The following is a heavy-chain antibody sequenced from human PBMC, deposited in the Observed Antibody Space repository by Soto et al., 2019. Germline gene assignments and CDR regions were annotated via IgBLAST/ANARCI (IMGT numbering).Heavy chain of an antibody. Sequence: EVQLVESGGGLVQPGGSLRLSCAASGFIFDYYNMNWVRQAPGKGLEWVSHISASGSTIYYADSVKGRFTISRDNVKSSLYLPMNSLRAEDTAVYFGAREEYDFLNGRRVVNFDMWGQGTMVTVSS. CDR3: AREEYDFLNGRRVVNFDM. CDR2: ISASGSTI. D-gene: IGHD3-3*01. CDR1: GFIFDYYN. J-gene: IGHJ3*02. V-gene: IGHV3-48*01.